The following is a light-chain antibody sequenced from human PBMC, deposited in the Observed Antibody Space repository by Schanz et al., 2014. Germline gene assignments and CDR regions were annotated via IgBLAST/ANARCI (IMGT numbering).Light chain of an antibody. J-gene: IGKJ4*01. V-gene: IGKV3-11*01. CDR1: QSVWSD. CDR2: GAS. Sequence: EIVLTQSPGTLSLSPGERATLSCRASQSVWSDHLAWYQQKPGQAPRLLIYGASNRATGIPARFSGSGSGTDFTLTISSLEPEDFALYYCQQRSNWPLTFGGGTKVEIK. CDR3: QQRSNWPLT.